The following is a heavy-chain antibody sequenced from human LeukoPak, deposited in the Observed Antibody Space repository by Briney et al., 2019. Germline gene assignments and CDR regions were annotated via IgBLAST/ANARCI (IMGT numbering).Heavy chain of an antibody. CDR1: GDSISSNSAA. J-gene: IGHJ4*02. V-gene: IGHV6-1*01. CDR3: ARGRSGYWVSLFEY. D-gene: IGHD6-25*01. Sequence: PSQTLSLTCALSGDSISSNSAAWNWIRQSPSRGLEWLVRTYYRSRWYDDYAVSVKSRMTINPDTSKNQFSLHLNSVTPEDTAVYYCARGRSGYWVSLFEYWGQGILVTVSS. CDR2: TYYRSRWYD.